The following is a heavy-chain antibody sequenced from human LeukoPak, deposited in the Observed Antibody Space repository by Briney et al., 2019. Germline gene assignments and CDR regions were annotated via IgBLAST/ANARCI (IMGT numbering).Heavy chain of an antibody. CDR2: ISRSSNYK. CDR3: ASSTALVDY. V-gene: IGHV3-21*01. J-gene: IGHJ4*02. D-gene: IGHD2-2*01. CDR1: GFTFSSYS. Sequence: GGSLRLSCAASGFTFSSYSMNWVRQAPGKGLEWVSSISRSSNYKYYADSVKGRFTISRDNSKNTLYLQMNSLRAEDTAVYYCASSTALVDYWGQGTLVTVSS.